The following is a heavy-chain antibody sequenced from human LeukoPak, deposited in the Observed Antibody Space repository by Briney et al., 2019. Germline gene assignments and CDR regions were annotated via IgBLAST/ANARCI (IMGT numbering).Heavy chain of an antibody. V-gene: IGHV3-15*01. Sequence: GGSLRLSCAASGFTFSSYTMQWVRQAPGKGLEWVGRIKSKTDGGTTDYAAPVKGRITISRDDSKNTLYLQMNSLKTEDTAVYYCTILGYTYGRFDYWGQGTLVTVSS. CDR2: IKSKTDGGTT. J-gene: IGHJ4*02. CDR1: GFTFSSYT. CDR3: TILGYTYGRFDY. D-gene: IGHD5-18*01.